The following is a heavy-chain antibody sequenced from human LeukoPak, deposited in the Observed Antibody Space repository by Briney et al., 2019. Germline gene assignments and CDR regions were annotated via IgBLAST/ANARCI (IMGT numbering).Heavy chain of an antibody. CDR3: ARVVAVVVLNDAFDI. CDR2: ISYDGSNK. V-gene: IGHV3-30-3*01. D-gene: IGHD3-22*01. CDR1: GFTFSSYA. Sequence: GGSLRLSCAASGFTFSSYAMHWVRQALGKGLEWVAVISYDGSNKYYADSVKGRFTISRDNSKNTLYLQMNSLRAEDTAVYYCARVVAVVVLNDAFDIWGQGTMVTVSS. J-gene: IGHJ3*02.